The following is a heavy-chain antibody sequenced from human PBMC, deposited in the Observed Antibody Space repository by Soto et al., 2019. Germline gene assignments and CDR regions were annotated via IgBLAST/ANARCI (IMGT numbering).Heavy chain of an antibody. J-gene: IGHJ6*02. D-gene: IGHD2-2*01. CDR1: VGTFSSYA. Sequence: GXSVKVSCKASVGTFSSYAIGWVRQAPGQGLEWMGGIIPIFGTANYAQKFQGRVTITADESTSTAYMELSSLRSEDTAVYYCARLVVPAAWGYYYYYYGMDVWGQGTTVTVSS. V-gene: IGHV1-69*13. CDR2: IIPIFGTA. CDR3: ARLVVPAAWGYYYYYYGMDV.